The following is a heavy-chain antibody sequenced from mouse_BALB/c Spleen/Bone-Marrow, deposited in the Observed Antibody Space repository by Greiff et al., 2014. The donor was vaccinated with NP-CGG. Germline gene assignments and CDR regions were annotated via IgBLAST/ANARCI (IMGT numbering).Heavy chain of an antibody. J-gene: IGHJ4*01. Sequence: QVQLQQSGTELVEPGASVKLSCKASGYTFTSYWIHWVKQGPGQGLEWIGEIHPSNGRTNYSEKFKTKATLTVDKSSSTAHMQLSSLTSEDSAVYYCARGTARAMMDYWGQGTSVTVSS. CDR3: ARGTARAMMDY. CDR1: GYTFTSYW. D-gene: IGHD3-2*01. V-gene: IGHV1S81*02. CDR2: IHPSNGRT.